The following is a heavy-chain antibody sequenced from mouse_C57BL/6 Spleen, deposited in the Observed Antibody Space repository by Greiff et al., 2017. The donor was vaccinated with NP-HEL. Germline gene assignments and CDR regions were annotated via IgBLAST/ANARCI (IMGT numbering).Heavy chain of an antibody. CDR3: ARDYYGNWDEFAY. CDR2: IHPNSGST. J-gene: IGHJ3*01. D-gene: IGHD2-1*01. CDR1: GYTFTSYW. Sequence: QVQLQQPGAELVKPGASVKLSCKASGYTFTSYWMHWVKPRPGQGLEWIGMIHPNSGSTNYNEKFKSKATLTVDKSSSTAYMQLSSLTSEDSAVYYCARDYYGNWDEFAYWGQGTLVTVSA. V-gene: IGHV1-64*01.